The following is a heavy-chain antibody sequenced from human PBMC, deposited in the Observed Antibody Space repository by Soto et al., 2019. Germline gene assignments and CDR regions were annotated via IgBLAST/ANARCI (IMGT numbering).Heavy chain of an antibody. J-gene: IGHJ6*02. CDR2: IYHSGST. CDR3: ARAGIAVAGYYYYGMDV. CDR1: GGSISSSNW. D-gene: IGHD6-19*01. V-gene: IGHV4-4*02. Sequence: QVQLQESGPGLVKPSGTLSLTCAVSGGSISSSNWWSWVRQPPGKGLEWIGDIYHSGSTNYNPSLKSRVTISVDKSKNQFSLKLSSVTAADTAVYYCARAGIAVAGYYYYGMDVWGQGTTVTVSS.